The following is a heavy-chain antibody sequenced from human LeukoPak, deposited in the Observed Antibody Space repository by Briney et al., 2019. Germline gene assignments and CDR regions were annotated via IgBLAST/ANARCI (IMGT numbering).Heavy chain of an antibody. V-gene: IGHV4-61*05. D-gene: IGHD5-18*01. J-gene: IGHJ3*02. CDR1: GGSISSSSYY. Sequence: SETLSLTCTVSGGSISSSSYYWSWIRQPPGKGLEWIGYIYYSGSTNYNPSLKSRVTISVDTSKNQFSLKLSSVTAADTAVYYCASGYSYGPGAFDIWGQGTMVTVSS. CDR3: ASGYSYGPGAFDI. CDR2: IYYSGST.